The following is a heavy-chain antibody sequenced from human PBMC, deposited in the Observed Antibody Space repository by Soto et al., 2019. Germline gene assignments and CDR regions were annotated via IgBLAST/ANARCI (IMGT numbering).Heavy chain of an antibody. Sequence: ASETQSLTCTVSRGSISSGVYYCSWIRQHPGKGLEWIGYIYYSGSTYYNPSLKSRVTISVDTSKNQFSLKLSSVTAADTAVYYCAGTSNGYSGYDDYWGQGTLVTVSS. J-gene: IGHJ4*02. CDR1: RGSISSGVYY. D-gene: IGHD5-12*01. V-gene: IGHV4-31*03. CDR2: IYYSGST. CDR3: AGTSNGYSGYDDY.